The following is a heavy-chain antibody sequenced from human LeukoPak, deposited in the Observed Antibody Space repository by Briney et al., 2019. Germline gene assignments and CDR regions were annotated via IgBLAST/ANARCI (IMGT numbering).Heavy chain of an antibody. D-gene: IGHD3-22*01. V-gene: IGHV3-21*01. CDR2: ISSSSSYI. CDR1: GFTFSSYS. J-gene: IGHJ4*02. CDR3: ARGGTMIVVVYFDY. Sequence: GGSLRLSCAASGFTFSSYSMNWVRQAPGKGLEWVSSISSSSSYIYYADSVKGRFTISRDNAKNSLYLQMNSPRAEDTAVYYCARGGTMIVVVYFDYWGQGTLVTVSS.